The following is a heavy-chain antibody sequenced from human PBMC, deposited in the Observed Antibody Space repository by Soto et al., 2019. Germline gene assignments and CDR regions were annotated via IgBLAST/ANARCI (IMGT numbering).Heavy chain of an antibody. CDR3: ARARSGGSWTMQYYYGMDV. Sequence: SETLSLTCAVYGGSFSGYYWSWIRQPPGKGLEWIGEINHSVSTNYNPSLKSRVTISVDTSKNQFSLKLSSVTAADTAVYYCARARSGGSWTMQYYYGMDVWGQGTTVTV. CDR1: GGSFSGYY. CDR2: INHSVST. D-gene: IGHD2-15*01. J-gene: IGHJ6*02. V-gene: IGHV4-34*01.